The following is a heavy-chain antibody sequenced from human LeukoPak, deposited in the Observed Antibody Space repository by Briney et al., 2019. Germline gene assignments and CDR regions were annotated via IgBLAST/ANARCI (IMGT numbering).Heavy chain of an antibody. D-gene: IGHD1-26*01. CDR2: IWSDGSYE. CDR3: AKPTWGSGSFLIDF. Sequence: GGFLRLSCVASGFSFSNYGMHWVRQAPGRGLEWVEVIWSDGSYEHYTDSVKGRFTISRDNSKNTLFLQLNSLRPEDTAVYYCAKPTWGSGSFLIDFWGQGTLVTVSS. V-gene: IGHV3-33*06. J-gene: IGHJ4*02. CDR1: GFSFSNYG.